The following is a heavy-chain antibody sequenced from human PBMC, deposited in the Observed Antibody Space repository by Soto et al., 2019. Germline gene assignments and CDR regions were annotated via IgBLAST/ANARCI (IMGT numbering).Heavy chain of an antibody. J-gene: IGHJ5*02. CDR1: GYTFTGYY. CDR3: ARGYCSGGSCYSSVTHPLNWFDP. D-gene: IGHD2-15*01. V-gene: IGHV1-2*04. CDR2: INPNSGGT. Sequence: QVQLVQSGAEVKKPGASVKVSCKASGYTFTGYYMHWVRQAPGQGLEWMGWINPNSGGTNYAQKFQGWGRMTRDTSISKAYMELSRLRSDDTAVYYCARGYCSGGSCYSSVTHPLNWFDPWGQGTLVTVSS.